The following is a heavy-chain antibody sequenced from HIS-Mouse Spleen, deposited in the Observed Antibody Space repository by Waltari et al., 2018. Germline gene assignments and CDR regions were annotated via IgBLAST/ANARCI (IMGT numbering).Heavy chain of an antibody. CDR2: IYYSGRT. J-gene: IGHJ2*01. D-gene: IGHD6-13*01. CDR3: AREIPYSSSWYDWYFDL. V-gene: IGHV4-39*07. Sequence: QLQLQESGPGLVKPSETLSLTCTVSGGSISSSSYYWGWISQPPGKGLEWIGRIYYSGRTYDNPSLKSRVTISVDTSKNQFSLKLSSVTAAETAVYYCAREIPYSSSWYDWYFDLWGRGTLVTVSS. CDR1: GGSISSSSYY.